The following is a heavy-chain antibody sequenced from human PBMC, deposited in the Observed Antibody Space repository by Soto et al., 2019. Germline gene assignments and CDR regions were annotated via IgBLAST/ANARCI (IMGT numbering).Heavy chain of an antibody. D-gene: IGHD3-10*01. J-gene: IGHJ4*02. CDR3: ARGRYYYGSGSYSYFDY. CDR1: GGSISSGDYY. Sequence: SETLSLTCTVSGGSISSGDYYWSGIRQPPGKGLEWIGYIYYSGSTYYNPSLKSRVTISVDTSKNQFSLKLSSVTAADTAVYYCARGRYYYGSGSYSYFDYWGQGTLVTVSS. V-gene: IGHV4-30-4*01. CDR2: IYYSGST.